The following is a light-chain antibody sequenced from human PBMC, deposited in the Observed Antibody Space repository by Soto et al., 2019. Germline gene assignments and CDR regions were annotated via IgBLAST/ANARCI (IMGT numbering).Light chain of an antibody. J-gene: IGKJ1*01. V-gene: IGKV1-5*03. Sequence: DIQMTQSPSTLSVSLGDRVTITCRASQSISSWLAWYQQKPGKAPKLLIYKASSLASGVPSRFSGSESGTEFTLTISSLQPDDFATYYCQQYNSYWWTFGQGTKVDIK. CDR1: QSISSW. CDR2: KAS. CDR3: QQYNSYWWT.